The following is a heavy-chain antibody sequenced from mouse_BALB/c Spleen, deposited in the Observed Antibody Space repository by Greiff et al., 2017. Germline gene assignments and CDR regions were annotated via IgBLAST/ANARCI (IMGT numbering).Heavy chain of an antibody. CDR3: ARGYYGYDWYFDV. J-gene: IGHJ1*01. Sequence: EVKLMESGGGLVKPGGSLKLSCAASGFTFSSYAMSWVRQTPEKRLEWVASISSGGSTYYPDSVKGRFTISRDNARNILYLQMSSLRSEDTAMYYCARGYYGYDWYFDVWGAGTTVTVSS. CDR2: ISSGGST. CDR1: GFTFSSYA. V-gene: IGHV5-6-5*01. D-gene: IGHD2-2*01.